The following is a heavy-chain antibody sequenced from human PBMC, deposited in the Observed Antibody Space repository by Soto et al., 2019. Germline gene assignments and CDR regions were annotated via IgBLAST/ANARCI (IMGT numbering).Heavy chain of an antibody. CDR1: GFSFSSFW. CDR2: IKEDGSEK. CDR3: ARDVI. Sequence: EVQLVESGGGLVQPGGSQRLSCAASGFSFSSFWMSWVRQAPGKGLEWVAAIKEDGSEKNYVDSVRGRFTISRDNAKNSLYLQMNGLRADDTAVYYCARDVIWGQGSLVTVSS. V-gene: IGHV3-7*05. J-gene: IGHJ4*02.